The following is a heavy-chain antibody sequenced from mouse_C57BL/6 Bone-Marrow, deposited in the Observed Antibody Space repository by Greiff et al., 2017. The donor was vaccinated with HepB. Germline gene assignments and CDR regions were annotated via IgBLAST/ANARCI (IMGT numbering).Heavy chain of an antibody. CDR2: IYPGGGYT. Sequence: QVQLKQSGAELVRPGTSVKMSCKASGYTFTNYWIGWAKQRPGHGLEWIGDIYPGGGYTNYNEKFKGKATLTADKSSSTAYMQFSSLTSEDSAIYYCARVRRYYAMDYWGQGTSVTVSS. J-gene: IGHJ4*01. V-gene: IGHV1-63*01. CDR1: GYTFTNYW. CDR3: ARVRRYYAMDY.